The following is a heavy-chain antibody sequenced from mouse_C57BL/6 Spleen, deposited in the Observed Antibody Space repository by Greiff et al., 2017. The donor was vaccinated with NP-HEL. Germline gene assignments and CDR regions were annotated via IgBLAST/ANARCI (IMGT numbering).Heavy chain of an antibody. CDR2: IDPSDSYT. J-gene: IGHJ4*01. V-gene: IGHV1-69*01. D-gene: IGHD3-2*02. Sequence: QVQLQQPGAELVMPGASVKLSCKASGYTFTSYWMHWVKQRPGQGLEWIGEIDPSDSYTNYNQKFKGKSTVTVDKSSSTDYMQLSSLTSEDSAVYYCARVLLTAQATMDYWGQGTSVTVSS. CDR3: ARVLLTAQATMDY. CDR1: GYTFTSYW.